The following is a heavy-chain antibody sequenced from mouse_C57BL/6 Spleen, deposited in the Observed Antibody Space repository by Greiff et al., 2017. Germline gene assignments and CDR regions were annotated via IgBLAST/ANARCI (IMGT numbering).Heavy chain of an antibody. D-gene: IGHD1-1*01. CDR2: IHPNSGST. CDR3: ARGGDTVAYAMDY. J-gene: IGHJ4*01. CDR1: GYAFSSSW. Sequence: QVHVKQSGPELVKPGASVKISCKASGYAFSSSWMNWVKQRPGKGLEWIGMIHPNSGSTNYNEKFKSKATLTVDKSSSTAYMQLSSLTSEDSAVYYCARGGDTVAYAMDYWGQGTSVTVSS. V-gene: IGHV1-64*01.